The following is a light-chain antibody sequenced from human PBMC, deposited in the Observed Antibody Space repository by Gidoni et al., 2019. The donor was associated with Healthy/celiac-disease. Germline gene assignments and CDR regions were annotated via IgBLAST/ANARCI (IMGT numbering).Light chain of an antibody. CDR3: LQHNSYPLT. CDR1: KGFRND. CDR2: AAS. V-gene: IGKV1-17*01. J-gene: IGKJ4*01. Sequence: DTKMTQSPSSLSASVGDRVTITCRARKGFRNDLGWYQQKPGKAPKRLIYAASSLQSGVPSRFSGSGSGKEFTLTSSSLQPEDFTTYYCLQHNSYPLTFGGGTKVEIK.